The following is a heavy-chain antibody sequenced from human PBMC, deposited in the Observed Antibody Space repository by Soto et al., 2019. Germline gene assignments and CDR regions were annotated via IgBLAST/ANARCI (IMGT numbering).Heavy chain of an antibody. CDR1: GGSISSGGYY. J-gene: IGHJ5*02. D-gene: IGHD5-18*01. V-gene: IGHV4-31*03. Sequence: SETLSLTCTVSGGSISSGGYYWSWIRQHPGKGLEWIGYIYYSGSTYYNPSLKSRVTISVDTSKNQFSLKLSSVTAADTAVYYCARVKTAMADGERWFDPWGQGTLVTSPQ. CDR3: ARVKTAMADGERWFDP. CDR2: IYYSGST.